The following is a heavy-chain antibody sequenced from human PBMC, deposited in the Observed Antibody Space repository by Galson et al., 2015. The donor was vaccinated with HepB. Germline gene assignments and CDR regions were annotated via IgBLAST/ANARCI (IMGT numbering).Heavy chain of an antibody. D-gene: IGHD6-13*01. Sequence: CAISGDSVSSKSAAWNWIRQSPSRGLEWLGRTYYRSKWYDDYALSVKSRITINPDTSKNQFSLHLNSVTPEDTAVYYCARNFWEQQLHYFDSWGQGTLVTVSS. CDR2: TYYRSKWYD. CDR1: GDSVSSKSAA. CDR3: ARNFWEQQLHYFDS. J-gene: IGHJ4*02. V-gene: IGHV6-1*01.